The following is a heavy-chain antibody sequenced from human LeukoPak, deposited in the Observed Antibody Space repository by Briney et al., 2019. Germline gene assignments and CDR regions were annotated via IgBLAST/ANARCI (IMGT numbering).Heavy chain of an antibody. CDR2: ISSSSSYI. Sequence: GGSLRLSCAASGFTFSSYSMNWVRQAPGKGLEWVSSISSSSSYIYYADSVKGRFTISRDNSKNTLYLQMNSLRAEDTAVYYCATILRFLASNWFDPWGQGTLVTVSS. J-gene: IGHJ5*02. D-gene: IGHD3-3*01. V-gene: IGHV3-21*04. CDR1: GFTFSSYS. CDR3: ATILRFLASNWFDP.